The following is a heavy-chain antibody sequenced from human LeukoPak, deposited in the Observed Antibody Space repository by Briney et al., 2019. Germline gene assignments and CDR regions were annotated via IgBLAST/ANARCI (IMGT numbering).Heavy chain of an antibody. J-gene: IGHJ4*02. V-gene: IGHV1-8*01. CDR3: ARGPPESSSSDY. CDR1: GYTFSTYD. Sequence: ASVRVSCTPSGYTFSTYDINWVGQATRQGGEGRGWMKPNSGDTGYAQKFQGRVTMTRNTSISTAYMELSSLRSEDSAVYYCARGPPESSSSDYWGQGTLVTVSS. CDR2: MKPNSGDT. D-gene: IGHD6-13*01.